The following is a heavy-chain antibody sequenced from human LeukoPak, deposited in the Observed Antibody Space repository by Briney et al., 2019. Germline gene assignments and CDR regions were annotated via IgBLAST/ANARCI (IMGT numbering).Heavy chain of an antibody. V-gene: IGHV3-30*18. D-gene: IGHD2-2*01. CDR1: GFTFSSYG. CDR3: AKDRGGFLVVPDSLFDY. CDR2: ISYDGSNK. J-gene: IGHJ4*02. Sequence: GRSLRLSCAASGFTFSSYGMHWVRQAPGKGLEWVAVISYDGSNKYYADSVKGRFTISRDNSKNTLYLQMNSLRAEDTAVYYRAKDRGGFLVVPDSLFDYWGQGTLVTVSS.